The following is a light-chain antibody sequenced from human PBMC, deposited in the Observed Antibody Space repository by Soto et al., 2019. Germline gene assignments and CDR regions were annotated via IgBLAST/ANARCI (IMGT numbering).Light chain of an antibody. CDR1: QSVSSSY. V-gene: IGKV3-20*01. CDR3: QQYGSSPHT. CDR2: GAS. J-gene: IGKJ2*01. Sequence: EIVLTQSPGTLSLSPGERATLSCRASQSVSSSYLAWYQHKPGQAPRLLIYGASSRATGIPDRFSGSGSGTDFTRTISRLEPEDFAVYYFQQYGSSPHTFGQGTKLQIK.